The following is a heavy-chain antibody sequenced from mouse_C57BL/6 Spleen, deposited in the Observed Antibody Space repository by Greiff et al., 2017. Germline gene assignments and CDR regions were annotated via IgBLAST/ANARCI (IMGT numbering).Heavy chain of an antibody. CDR3: ARSPLYGSSGAMDY. D-gene: IGHD1-1*01. V-gene: IGHV1-81*01. J-gene: IGHJ4*01. CDR1: GYTFTSYG. CDR2: IYPRSGNT. Sequence: QVQLQQSGAELARPGASVKLSCKASGYTFTSYGISWVKQRTGQGLEWIGEIYPRSGNTYYNEKFKGKDTLTADKSSSTAYMELRSLTSEDSAVYFCARSPLYGSSGAMDYWGQGTSVTVSS.